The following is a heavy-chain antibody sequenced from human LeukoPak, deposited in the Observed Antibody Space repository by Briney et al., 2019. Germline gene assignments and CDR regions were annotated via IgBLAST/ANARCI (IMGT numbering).Heavy chain of an antibody. Sequence: SETLSLTCTVSGGSISSYYWSWIRQPPGKGLEWIGYIYYSGSTNYNPSLKSRVTISVDTSKNQFSLKLSSVTAADTAVYYCASFSELIRIPTYFDIWGQGTMVTVSS. CDR2: IYYSGST. D-gene: IGHD3-16*01. J-gene: IGHJ3*02. V-gene: IGHV4-59*01. CDR3: ASFSELIRIPTYFDI. CDR1: GGSISSYY.